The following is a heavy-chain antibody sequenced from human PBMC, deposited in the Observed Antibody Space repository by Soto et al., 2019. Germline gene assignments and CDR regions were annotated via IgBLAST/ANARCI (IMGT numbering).Heavy chain of an antibody. CDR1: GGSLSDYF. D-gene: IGHD5-18*01. CDR2: INHLGSI. V-gene: IGHV4-34*01. Sequence: SETLSLTCVVSGGSLSDYFWSWIRQPPGMALEWIGEINHLGSINYNPSLKSRVTMSVDTSKNQFSLSLTSVTAADTATYYCAREYTYGSNFFDCWGQGALVTVSS. CDR3: AREYTYGSNFFDC. J-gene: IGHJ4*02.